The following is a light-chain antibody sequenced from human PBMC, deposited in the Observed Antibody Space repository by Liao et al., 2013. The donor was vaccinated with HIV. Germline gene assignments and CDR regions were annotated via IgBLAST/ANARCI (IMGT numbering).Light chain of an antibody. J-gene: IGLJ2*01. CDR3: QAWDRNTAI. Sequence: SYVLTQAPSVSEAPGRTATLTCGGINIGTKRVHWYQQKPGQSPLLVIYQDTYRPSGIPERFSGSNSGNTATLTISGTQPTDEADYYCQAWDRNTAIFGGGTKLTVL. CDR1: NIGTKR. V-gene: IGLV3-21*01. CDR2: QDT.